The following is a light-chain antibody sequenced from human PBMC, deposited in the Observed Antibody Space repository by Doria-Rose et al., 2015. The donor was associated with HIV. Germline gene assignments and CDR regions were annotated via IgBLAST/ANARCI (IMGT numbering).Light chain of an antibody. Sequence: TQSPGTLSLSPGERATLSCRASQSFSSTYLARYQQKPGQAPSLLIYDGSTMATGIPDGFSASGSGRDFTLTINRLEPEDFALYYCHQYGTSWTFGQGTKVEI. V-gene: IGKV3-20*01. CDR2: DGS. J-gene: IGKJ1*01. CDR1: QSFSSTY. CDR3: HQYGTSWT.